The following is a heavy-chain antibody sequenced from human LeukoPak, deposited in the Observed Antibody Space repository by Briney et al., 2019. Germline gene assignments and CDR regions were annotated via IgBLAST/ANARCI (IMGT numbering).Heavy chain of an antibody. CDR1: GGSISSSNW. J-gene: IGHJ4*02. CDR3: ASKHARYCSGGSCYPDY. CDR2: IYHSGST. D-gene: IGHD2-15*01. V-gene: IGHV4-4*02. Sequence: SETLSLTCAVSGGSISSSNWWSWVRQPPGKGLEWIGEIYHSGSTNYNPPLKSRVTISVDKSKNQFSLKLSSVTAADTAVYYCASKHARYCSGGSCYPDYWGQGTLVTVSS.